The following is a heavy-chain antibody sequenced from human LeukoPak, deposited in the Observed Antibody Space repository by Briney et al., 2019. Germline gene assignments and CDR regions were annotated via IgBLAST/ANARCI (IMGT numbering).Heavy chain of an antibody. CDR3: ASRTGVY. CDR2: INTDGSST. CDR1: GFTFSNYG. J-gene: IGHJ4*02. V-gene: IGHV3-74*01. D-gene: IGHD1-14*01. Sequence: GGSLRLSCAASGFTFSNYGMHWVRHAPGKGLVWVSRINTDGSSTNYADSVKGRFTISRDNAMNTLYLQMNNLRAEDTAVYYCASRTGVYWGQGTLVSVSS.